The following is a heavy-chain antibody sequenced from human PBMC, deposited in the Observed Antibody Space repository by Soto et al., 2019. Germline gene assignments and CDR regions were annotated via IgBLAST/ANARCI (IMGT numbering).Heavy chain of an antibody. CDR1: GFTFSSYA. D-gene: IGHD5-18*01. V-gene: IGHV3-30-3*01. CDR3: ARDYSYGYFGGYYFDY. Sequence: QVQLVESGGGVVQPGRSLRLSCAASGFTFSSYAMHWVRQAPGKGLEWVAVISYDGSNKYYADSVKGRFTISRDNSKNTLYLQMNSLRAEDTAVYYCARDYSYGYFGGYYFDYWGQGTLVTVSS. J-gene: IGHJ4*02. CDR2: ISYDGSNK.